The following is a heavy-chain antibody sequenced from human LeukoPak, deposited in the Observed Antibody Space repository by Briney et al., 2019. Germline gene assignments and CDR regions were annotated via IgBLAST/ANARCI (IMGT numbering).Heavy chain of an antibody. CDR2: ISTTGNTI. D-gene: IGHD6-19*01. CDR1: GFTFSSYR. V-gene: IGHV3-48*02. J-gene: IGHJ4*02. CDR3: ARVIWQWLTHDS. Sequence: GGSLRLSCAASGFTFSSYRMTWVRQAPGKGLEWISYISTTGNTIYYADSVKGRFTISRDNAKNSLYLQMNSLRDEDTAVYYCARVIWQWLTHDSWGQGTLVTVSS.